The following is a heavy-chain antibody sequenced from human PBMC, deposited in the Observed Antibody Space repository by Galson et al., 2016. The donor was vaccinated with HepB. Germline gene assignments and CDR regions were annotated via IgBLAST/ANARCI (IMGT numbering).Heavy chain of an antibody. J-gene: IGHJ4*02. V-gene: IGHV3-33*06. CDR1: GFTFNNYG. Sequence: SLRLSCAASGFTFNNYGIHWVRQAPGKGLEWVAVMWFDASNKYYADSVKGRFTISRDNSKNTLFLQMNSLRAEDTAVYYCAKDQGGLRYYDWLTYTPLDYWGQGTLVTVSS. D-gene: IGHD3-9*01. CDR3: AKDQGGLRYYDWLTYTPLDY. CDR2: MWFDASNK.